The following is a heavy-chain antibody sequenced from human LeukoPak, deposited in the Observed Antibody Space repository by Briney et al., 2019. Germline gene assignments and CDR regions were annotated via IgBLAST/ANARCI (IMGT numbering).Heavy chain of an antibody. CDR2: ISGSGGST. D-gene: IGHD3-3*01. CDR3: AKDGVDFWSGYTNWFDP. Sequence: GGSLRLSCAASGFTFSSYTMSWVRQAPGKGLEWVSAISGSGGSTYYADSVKGRFTISRDNSKNTLYLQMSSLRAEDMAVYYCAKDGVDFWSGYTNWFDPWGRGTLVTVSS. V-gene: IGHV3-23*01. CDR1: GFTFSSYT. J-gene: IGHJ5*02.